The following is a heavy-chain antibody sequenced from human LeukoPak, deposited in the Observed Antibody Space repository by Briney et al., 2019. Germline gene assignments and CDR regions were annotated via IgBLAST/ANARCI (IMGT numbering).Heavy chain of an antibody. Sequence: GGPLSLSCIASGFTLRNYAMSCVPGAPGEGLEWVSGITISGTAADTAAAVTVRFTFSIDKYNTTLTLQMNSLSAEDTAVYFCAKRGCRPNGCPYYFDYWGQGTLVTVSS. CDR2: ITISGTAA. V-gene: IGHV3-23*01. CDR1: GFTLRNYA. CDR3: AKRGCRPNGCPYYFDY. J-gene: IGHJ4*02. D-gene: IGHD2-8*01.